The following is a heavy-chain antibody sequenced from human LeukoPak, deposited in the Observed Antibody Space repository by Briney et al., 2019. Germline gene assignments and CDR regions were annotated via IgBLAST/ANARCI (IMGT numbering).Heavy chain of an antibody. V-gene: IGHV3-66*01. CDR1: GFTVSSNY. J-gene: IGHJ4*02. CDR3: AKDRSIGTYYTFDH. D-gene: IGHD1-26*01. CDR2: IYSDGST. Sequence: GGSLRLSCAASGFTVSSNYMSWVRQAPGKGLEWVSIIYSDGSTYYADSVKGRFTISRDNSNNRLYLHMSGLTAADTAVYYCAKDRSIGTYYTFDHWGQGSLVTVSS.